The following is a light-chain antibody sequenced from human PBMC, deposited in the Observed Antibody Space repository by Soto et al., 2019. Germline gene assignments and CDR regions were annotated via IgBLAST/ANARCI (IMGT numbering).Light chain of an antibody. V-gene: IGLV1-44*01. CDR2: SND. CDR1: SSNIGTNT. Sequence: QSVLTQPPSASGTPGQGVTISGSGRSSNIGTNTVNWYKQLPGTAPKLLIYSNDLRPSGVPDRFSGSRSGTSASLAISGLQFEEEADYSCEAWDDSRYGAVFGGGPQLTVL. J-gene: IGLJ2*01. CDR3: EAWDDSRYGAV.